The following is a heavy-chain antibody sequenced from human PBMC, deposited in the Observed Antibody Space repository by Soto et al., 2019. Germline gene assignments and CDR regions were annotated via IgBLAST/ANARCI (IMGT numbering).Heavy chain of an antibody. Sequence: EVQLVESGGGLVQPGGSLRLSCAASGFTVSSNYMSWVRQAPGKGLEWVSVIYSGGSTYYADSVKGRFTISRDNSKNTLYVQMNSLRAEDTAVYYCPRMGDSSGYSGWFDPWGQGTLVTVSS. CDR3: PRMGDSSGYSGWFDP. V-gene: IGHV3-66*01. J-gene: IGHJ5*02. D-gene: IGHD3-22*01. CDR2: IYSGGST. CDR1: GFTVSSNY.